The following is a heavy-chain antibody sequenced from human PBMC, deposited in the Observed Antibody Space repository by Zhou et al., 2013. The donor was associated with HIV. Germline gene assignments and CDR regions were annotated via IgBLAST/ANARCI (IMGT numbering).Heavy chain of an antibody. CDR1: GGTFSSYG. V-gene: IGHV1-69*01. CDR3: ARLKLGLDY. J-gene: IGHJ4*02. CDR2: IIPIFGTV. Sequence: QVQLVQSGAEVKKPGSSVKVSYKASGGTFSSYGISWVRQAPGQGLEWMGGIIPIFGTVSYAQKFQGRVTITTDESTSTAYMELSSLRSEDTAVYYCARLKLGLDYWGQGTLVTVSS. D-gene: IGHD6-13*01.